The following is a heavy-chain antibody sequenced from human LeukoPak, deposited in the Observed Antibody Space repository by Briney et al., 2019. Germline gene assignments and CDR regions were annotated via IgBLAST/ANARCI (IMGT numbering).Heavy chain of an antibody. CDR3: AREADYIAGRYFDY. V-gene: IGHV4-39*07. CDR1: GGSISSSSYY. D-gene: IGHD4-11*01. Sequence: SETLSLTCTVSGGSISSSSYYWGWIRQPPGQGLEWIGSIYYSGSTYYNPSLKSRVTISVDTSKNQFSLKLSSVTAADTAVYYCAREADYIAGRYFDYWGQGTLVTVSS. CDR2: IYYSGST. J-gene: IGHJ4*02.